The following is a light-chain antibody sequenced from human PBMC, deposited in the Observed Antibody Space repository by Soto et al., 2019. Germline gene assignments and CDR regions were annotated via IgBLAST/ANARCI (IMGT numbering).Light chain of an antibody. CDR1: SSDVGGYNS. Sequence: QSALTQPASVSGSPGQSITISCTGTSSDVGGYNSVSWYQQRPGKAPKLMIYDVSNRPSGVSSRFSGSKSGNTASLTISGLQAEDEADYYCSSYTSSSTPWVFGGGTKLTVL. CDR2: DVS. CDR3: SSYTSSSTPWV. J-gene: IGLJ2*01. V-gene: IGLV2-14*01.